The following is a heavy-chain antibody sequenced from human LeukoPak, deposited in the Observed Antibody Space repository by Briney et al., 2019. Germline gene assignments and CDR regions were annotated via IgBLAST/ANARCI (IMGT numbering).Heavy chain of an antibody. V-gene: IGHV3-64*01. D-gene: IGHD2-2*01. CDR2: ISSNGGST. J-gene: IGHJ4*02. CDR3: ARDGLDCSSTSCYGDY. Sequence: GGSLRLSCAASGFTFSSYAMHWVRQAPGKGLEYVSAISSNGGSTYYANSVKGRFTISRDNSKNTLYLQRGSLRAEDMAVYYCARDGLDCSSTSCYGDYWGQGTLVTVSS. CDR1: GFTFSSYA.